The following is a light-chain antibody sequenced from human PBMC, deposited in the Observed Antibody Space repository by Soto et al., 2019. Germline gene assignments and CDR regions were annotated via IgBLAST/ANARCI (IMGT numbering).Light chain of an antibody. Sequence: DIQMTQSPSTLSGSVGDRVTITCRASQTISSWLAWYQQKPGKAPKLLIYKASTLKSGVPSRFSGSGSGTEFTLTISSLQPDDFANYYCQHYNSYSEAFGQGTKVHIK. CDR1: QTISSW. V-gene: IGKV1-5*03. CDR3: QHYNSYSEA. CDR2: KAS. J-gene: IGKJ1*01.